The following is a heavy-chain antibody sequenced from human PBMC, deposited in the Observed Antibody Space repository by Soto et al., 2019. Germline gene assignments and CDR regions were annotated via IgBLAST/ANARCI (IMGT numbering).Heavy chain of an antibody. CDR1: GYSFSTFW. CDR3: ARLPQDYYYHGMDV. CDR2: IYPSDPDT. V-gene: IGHV5-51*01. J-gene: IGHJ6*02. Sequence: PGESLKISCKGSGYSFSTFWIGWVRQMPGKGLEWMGIIYPSDPDTRYSPSFQGQVTISADKSSRTAYLQWSSLKASDSAMYYCARLPQDYYYHGMDVWGQGTKVTVSS.